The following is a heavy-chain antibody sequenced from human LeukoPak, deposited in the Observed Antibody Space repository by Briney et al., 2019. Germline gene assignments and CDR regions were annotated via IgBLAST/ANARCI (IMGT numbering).Heavy chain of an antibody. CDR3: ASCSSISCPPSGYGMDV. V-gene: IGHV1-69*13. J-gene: IGHJ6*04. D-gene: IGHD2-2*01. CDR1: GCIFSSYA. CDR2: IIPIFGTA. Sequence: GASVTVSCKASGCIFSSYASNWVRQAPGQGLAWMGGIIPIFGTANYAQKFQGRVTITADDSTNTAYMELSSLRSEDTAVYYCASCSSISCPPSGYGMDVWGKGTTVTVSS.